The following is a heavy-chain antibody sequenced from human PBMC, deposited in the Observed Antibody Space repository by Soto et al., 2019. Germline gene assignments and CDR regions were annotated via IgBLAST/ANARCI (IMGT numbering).Heavy chain of an antibody. Sequence: PGGAPRLTCAASGFTFSREWMSWVRQAPERGLEWVAHIKADSTDIYYVDSVKGRVTISRDNAKNSLYLQMNSLRVEDTAVYYSATIGNDYGDYLDRWVQGTPVTVSA. V-gene: IGHV3-7*02. CDR3: ATIGNDYGDYLDR. D-gene: IGHD4-17*01. CDR2: IKADSTDI. J-gene: IGHJ4*02. CDR1: GFTFSREW.